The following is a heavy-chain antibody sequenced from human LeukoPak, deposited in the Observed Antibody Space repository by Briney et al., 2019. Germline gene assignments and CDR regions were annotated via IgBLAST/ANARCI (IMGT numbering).Heavy chain of an antibody. CDR1: GGTFSSYA. CDR3: ARDGRLRGFNWFDP. Sequence: ASVKVSCKASGGTFSSYAISWVRQAPGQGLEWMGWISGYNGNTNYAQKLQGRVTMTTDTSTSTAYMELRSLRSDDTAVYYCARDGRLRGFNWFDPWGQGTLVTVSS. D-gene: IGHD4-23*01. CDR2: ISGYNGNT. V-gene: IGHV1-18*01. J-gene: IGHJ5*02.